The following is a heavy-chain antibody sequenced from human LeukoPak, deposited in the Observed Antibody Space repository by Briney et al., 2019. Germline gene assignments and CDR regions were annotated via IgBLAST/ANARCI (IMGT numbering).Heavy chain of an antibody. CDR1: GGSISSGGYY. V-gene: IGHV4-31*03. D-gene: IGHD3-10*01. CDR3: ATLNGGHYGSGRPYYFDY. CDR2: IYYSGST. J-gene: IGHJ4*02. Sequence: SETLSLTCTVSGGSISSGGYYWSWIRQHPGKGLEWIGYIYYSGSTYYNPSLKSRVTISVDTSKNQFSLKLSSVTAADTAVYYCATLNGGHYGSGRPYYFDYWGQGTLVTVSS.